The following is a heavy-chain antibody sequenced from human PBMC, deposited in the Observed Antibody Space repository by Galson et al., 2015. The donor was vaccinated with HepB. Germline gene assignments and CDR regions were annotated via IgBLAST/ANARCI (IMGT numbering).Heavy chain of an antibody. J-gene: IGHJ4*02. D-gene: IGHD1-7*01. V-gene: IGHV4-31*03. CDR1: GGSISSGGYY. CDR2: IYYSGST. Sequence: TLSLTCTVSGGSISSGGYYWSWIRQHPGKGLEWIGYIYYSGSTYYNPSLKSRVTISVDTSKNQFSLKLSSVTAADTAVYYCVREITNWTYRGPGGVFDYWGQGTLVTVSS. CDR3: VREITNWTYRGPGGVFDY.